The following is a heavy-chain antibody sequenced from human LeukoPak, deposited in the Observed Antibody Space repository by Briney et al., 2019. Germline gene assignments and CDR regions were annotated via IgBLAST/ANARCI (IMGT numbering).Heavy chain of an antibody. CDR1: GFTFSGSG. V-gene: IGHV3-73*01. D-gene: IGHD3-22*01. Sequence: PGGSLRLSCAASGFTFSGSGMHWVRQASGRGVEWVGGIRSKANSYARVYAASVKGRFTISRDDSKNTAYLQMNSLKTEDTAIYYCTTFGIVDDYWGQGTLVTVSS. J-gene: IGHJ4*02. CDR3: TTFGIVDDY. CDR2: IRSKANSYAR.